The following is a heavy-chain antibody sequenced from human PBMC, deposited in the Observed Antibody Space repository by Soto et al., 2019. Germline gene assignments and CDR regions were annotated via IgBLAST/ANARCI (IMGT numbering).Heavy chain of an antibody. Sequence: QVQLVQSGAEVKKPGASVKVSCKASGYTFTSYDINRVRQATGQGLEWMGWMNPNSGNTGYAQKFQGRVTMTRNTSISTAYMELSSLRSEDTAVYYCAREVKNIVATIGDYYYYMDVWGKGTTVTVSS. V-gene: IGHV1-8*01. CDR1: GYTFTSYD. D-gene: IGHD5-12*01. CDR3: AREVKNIVATIGDYYYYMDV. J-gene: IGHJ6*03. CDR2: MNPNSGNT.